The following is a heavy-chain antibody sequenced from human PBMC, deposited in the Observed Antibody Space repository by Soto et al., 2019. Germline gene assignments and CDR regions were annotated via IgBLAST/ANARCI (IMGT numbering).Heavy chain of an antibody. Sequence: ASVKVSCKASGGTFSSYAISWVRQAPGQGLEWMGGNIPIFGTANYAQKFQGRVTITADESTSTAYMELSSLRSEDTAVYYCASKYYDFCRGYHTVDYWGQGTLVTVSS. J-gene: IGHJ4*02. D-gene: IGHD3-3*01. V-gene: IGHV1-69*13. CDR2: NIPIFGTA. CDR1: GGTFSSYA. CDR3: ASKYYDFCRGYHTVDY.